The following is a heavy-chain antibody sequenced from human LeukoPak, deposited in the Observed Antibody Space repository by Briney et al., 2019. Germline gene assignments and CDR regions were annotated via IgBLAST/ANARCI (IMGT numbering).Heavy chain of an antibody. Sequence: GASVKVSCKASGGTFSSYAISWVRQAPGQGLEWMGWISAYNGNTNYAQKLQGRVTMTTDTSTSTAYMELRSLRSDDTAVYYCARGQIDGIFGVVIQPADYWGQGTLVSVSS. CDR3: ARGQIDGIFGVVIQPADY. V-gene: IGHV1-18*01. D-gene: IGHD3-3*01. CDR1: GGTFSSYA. CDR2: ISAYNGNT. J-gene: IGHJ4*02.